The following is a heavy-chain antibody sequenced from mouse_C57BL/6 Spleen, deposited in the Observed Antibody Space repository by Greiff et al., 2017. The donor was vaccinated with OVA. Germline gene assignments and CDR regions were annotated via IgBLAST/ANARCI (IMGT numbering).Heavy chain of an antibody. V-gene: IGHV14-3*01. J-gene: IGHJ4*01. D-gene: IGHD1-1*01. CDR1: GFNIKNTY. CDR2: IDPANGNT. CDR3: ARFNYGAYYYAMDY. Sequence: EVQVVESVAELVRPGASVKLSCTASGFNIKNTYIHWVRQRPEQGLEWIGGIDPANGNTKYAPKFQGKATITADTSSNTAYLQLSSLTSEDTAIYYCARFNYGAYYYAMDYWGQGTSVTVSS.